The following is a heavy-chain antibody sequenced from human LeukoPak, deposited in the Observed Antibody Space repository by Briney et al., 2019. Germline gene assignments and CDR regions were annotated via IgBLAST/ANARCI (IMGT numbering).Heavy chain of an antibody. Sequence: SETRSLTCAVYGGSFSGYYWSWIRQPPGKGLEWTGEINHSGSTNYNPSLKSRVTISVDTSKNQFSLKLSSVTAADTAVYYCARDTGDYPYNWFDPWGQGTLVTVSS. CDR2: INHSGST. D-gene: IGHD3-16*01. J-gene: IGHJ5*02. CDR3: ARDTGDYPYNWFDP. CDR1: GGSFSGYY. V-gene: IGHV4-34*01.